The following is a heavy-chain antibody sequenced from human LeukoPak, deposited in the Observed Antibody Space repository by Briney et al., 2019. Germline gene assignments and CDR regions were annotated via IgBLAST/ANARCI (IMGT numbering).Heavy chain of an antibody. CDR2: IDPSDSYT. CDR1: GYSFATYY. V-gene: IGHV5-10-1*01. Sequence: GESLKISCKASGYSFATYYISWVRQMPGKGLEWMGRIDPSDSYTYYSPSFQGHVTISADKSITTAYLQWSSLKASDTAMYYCARHYSIAARLEFDPWGQGTLVTVSS. CDR3: ARHYSIAARLEFDP. J-gene: IGHJ5*02. D-gene: IGHD6-6*01.